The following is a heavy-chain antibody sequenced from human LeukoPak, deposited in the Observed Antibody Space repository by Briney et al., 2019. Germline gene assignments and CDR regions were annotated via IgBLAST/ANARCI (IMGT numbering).Heavy chain of an antibody. CDR3: ARGGSEQLAPPFDS. J-gene: IGHJ4*02. V-gene: IGHV1-46*01. CDR1: GYTFTAYY. D-gene: IGHD6-13*01. CDR2: INPSGGSA. Sequence: ASVKVSCKASGYTFTAYYMHWVQQAPGQGLEWMGMINPSGGSANYAQKFQGRVTVTRDTSTSTGYMELSSLRSGDTALYFCARGGSEQLAPPFDSWGQGTLVTVSS.